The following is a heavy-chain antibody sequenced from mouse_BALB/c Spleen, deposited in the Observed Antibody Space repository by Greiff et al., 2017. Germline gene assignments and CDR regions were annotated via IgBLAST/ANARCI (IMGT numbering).Heavy chain of an antibody. Sequence: QVQLKQSGPGLVAPSQSLSITCTVSGFSLTSYDISWIRQPPGKGLEWLGVIWTGGGTNYNSAFMSRLSISKDNSKSQVFLKMNSLQTDDTAIYYCVREGGSSSFAYWGQGTLVTVSA. J-gene: IGHJ3*01. V-gene: IGHV2-9-2*01. D-gene: IGHD1-1*01. CDR2: IWTGGGT. CDR1: GFSLTSYD. CDR3: VREGGSSSFAY.